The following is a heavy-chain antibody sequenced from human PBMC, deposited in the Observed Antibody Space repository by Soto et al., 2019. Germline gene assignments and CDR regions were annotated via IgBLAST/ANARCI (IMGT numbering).Heavy chain of an antibody. Sequence: RESLKISYKGSGDKFSSYWISWVRQMPGKGLEWMGRIDPSDSYTNYSPSFQGHVTISADKSISTAYLQWSSLKASDTAMYYCARLLYSYTWYHDYWGQKTLVTVSS. V-gene: IGHV5-10-1*01. J-gene: IGHJ4*02. D-gene: IGHD6-13*01. CDR2: IDPSDSYT. CDR3: ARLLYSYTWYHDY. CDR1: GDKFSSYW.